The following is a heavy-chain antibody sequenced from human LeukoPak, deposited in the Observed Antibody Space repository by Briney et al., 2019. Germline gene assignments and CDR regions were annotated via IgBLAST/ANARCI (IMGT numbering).Heavy chain of an antibody. CDR2: ISGSGGST. Sequence: GGSLRLSCAASGFTFSSYAMSWIRQAPAKGLEWVSAISGSGGSTYYADSVKGRFTISRDNSKNTVYMQMNSLRAEDTAVYYCAKTYSSTWYPFDYWGQGTLVTVSS. D-gene: IGHD6-13*01. J-gene: IGHJ4*02. CDR1: GFTFSSYA. CDR3: AKTYSSTWYPFDY. V-gene: IGHV3-23*01.